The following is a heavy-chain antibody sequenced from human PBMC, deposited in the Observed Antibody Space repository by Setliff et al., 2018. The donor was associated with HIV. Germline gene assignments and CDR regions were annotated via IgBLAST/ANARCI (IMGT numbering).Heavy chain of an antibody. Sequence: SETLSLTCTVSGGSISKTIYYWAWVRQSPGKGLEWIGNVFHNGHTYYNPSLKSRITISVDTSENQFSLRLRSVTAADTAIYYCARHVAYIIVVPSADLRPNWFDPWGQGTLVTVSS. CDR1: GGSISKTIYY. D-gene: IGHD2-2*01. CDR3: ARHVAYIIVVPSADLRPNWFDP. CDR2: VFHNGHT. V-gene: IGHV4-39*01. J-gene: IGHJ5*02.